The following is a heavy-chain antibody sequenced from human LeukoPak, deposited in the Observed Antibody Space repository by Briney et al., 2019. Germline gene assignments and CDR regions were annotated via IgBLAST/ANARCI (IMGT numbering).Heavy chain of an antibody. V-gene: IGHV3-48*02. CDR2: ISSSSSTI. D-gene: IGHD2-2*01. CDR1: GFTFSSYS. CDR3: APVSYCSSTSCPRGY. J-gene: IGHJ4*02. Sequence: GGSLRLSCAASGFTFSSYSMNWVRQAPGEGLEWVSYISSSSSTIYYADSVKGRFTISRDNAKNSLYLQMNSLRDEDTAVYYCAPVSYCSSTSCPRGYWGQGTLVTVSS.